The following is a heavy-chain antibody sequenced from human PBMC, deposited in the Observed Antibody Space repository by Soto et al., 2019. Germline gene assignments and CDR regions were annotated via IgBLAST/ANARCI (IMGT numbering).Heavy chain of an antibody. CDR2: TYYRSKWYN. CDR1: GNSVSSNSAA. V-gene: IGHV6-1*01. J-gene: IGHJ6*02. D-gene: IGHD2-15*01. CDR3: AVVASFRGMAV. Sequence: SQTLSLTCVISGNSVSSNSAAWIWIRQSPSRGLEWLGRTYYRSKWYNDYAVSVKSRITINPDTSKNQFSLHLDSVIPEDTAVYYCAVVASFRGMAVWGQGTPVTVSS.